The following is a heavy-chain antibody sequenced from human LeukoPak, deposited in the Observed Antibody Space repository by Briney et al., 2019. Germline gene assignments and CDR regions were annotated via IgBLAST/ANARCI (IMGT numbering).Heavy chain of an antibody. D-gene: IGHD6-13*01. CDR1: GGSINSYY. Sequence: SETLSLTRTVSGGSINSYYWSWIRQPPGKGLEWIGYIYDSGSTMYNPSLRGRVTMSVDTSKNQFSLKLSSVTAADTAMYYCAREAGSSSWGQVDYWGQGTLVTVSS. CDR2: IYDSGST. J-gene: IGHJ4*02. CDR3: AREAGSSSWGQVDY. V-gene: IGHV4-59*01.